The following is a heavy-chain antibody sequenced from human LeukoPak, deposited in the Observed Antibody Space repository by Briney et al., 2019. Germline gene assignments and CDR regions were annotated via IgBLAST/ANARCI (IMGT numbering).Heavy chain of an antibody. CDR2: IYHSGST. CDR1: GYSISSGYY. J-gene: IGHJ4*02. Sequence: PSETLSLTCAVSGYSISSGYYWGWIRQPAGKGLEWIGSIYHSGSTYYNPSLKSRVTISVDTSKNQFSLKLSSVTAADTAVYYCARLGVRDGYIGLDYWGQGTLVTVSS. CDR3: ARLGVRDGYIGLDY. V-gene: IGHV4-38-2*01. D-gene: IGHD5-24*01.